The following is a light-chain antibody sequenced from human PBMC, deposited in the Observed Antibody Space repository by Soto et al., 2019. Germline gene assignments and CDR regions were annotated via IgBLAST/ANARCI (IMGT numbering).Light chain of an antibody. CDR2: NNN. CDR1: SSNIGSNT. V-gene: IGLV1-44*01. J-gene: IGLJ3*02. CDR3: AAWDDSLNGWV. Sequence: QAVVTQPPSASGTPGQRVTISCSGSSSNIGSNTVNWYQQLPGTAPKLLIYNNNQRPSGVPARFSGSKSGTSASLAISGLRSEDEAAYYCAAWDDSLNGWVFGGGTQLTVL.